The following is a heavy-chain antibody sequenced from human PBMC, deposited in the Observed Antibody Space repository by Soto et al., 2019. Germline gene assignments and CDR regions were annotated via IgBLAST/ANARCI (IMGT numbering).Heavy chain of an antibody. J-gene: IGHJ5*02. D-gene: IGHD2-2*02. CDR1: GGSISSGDYY. CDR3: ARGELGYCSSTSCYNGYWFDP. V-gene: IGHV4-30-4*01. CDR2: IYYSGST. Sequence: TLSLTCTVSGGSISSGDYYWSWIRQPPGKGLEWIGYIYYSGSTYYNPSLKSRVTISVDTSKNQFSLKLSSVTAADTAVYYCARGELGYCSSTSCYNGYWFDPWGQGTLVTVSS.